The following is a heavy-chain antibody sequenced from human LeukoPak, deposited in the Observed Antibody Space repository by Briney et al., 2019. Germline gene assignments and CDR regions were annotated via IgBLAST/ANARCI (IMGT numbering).Heavy chain of an antibody. CDR3: ARALWEQRSSAYFDY. V-gene: IGHV1-3*03. D-gene: IGHD1-26*01. CDR1: GYTFTSYA. CDR2: INAGNGNT. Sequence: ASVKVSCKASGYTFTSYAMHWVRQAPGQRLEWMGWINAGNGNTKYSQEFQGRVTITRDTSASTAYMELSSLRSEDTAVYYCARALWEQRSSAYFDYWGQGTLVTVSS. J-gene: IGHJ4*02.